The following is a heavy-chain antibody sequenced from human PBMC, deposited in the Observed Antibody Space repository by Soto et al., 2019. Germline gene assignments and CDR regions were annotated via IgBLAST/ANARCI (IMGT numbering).Heavy chain of an antibody. D-gene: IGHD4-17*01. CDR1: GGSFSSYY. V-gene: IGHV4-34*01. J-gene: IGHJ4*02. CDR2: INHSGST. Sequence: SETLSLTCAVYGGSFSSYYWSWIRQPPGKGLEWIGEINHSGSTNYNPSLKSRVTISVDPSKNQFSVKLNSVTAAVTAVYYCARGDYGGPPGDSWGQGTLVTVSS. CDR3: ARGDYGGPPGDS.